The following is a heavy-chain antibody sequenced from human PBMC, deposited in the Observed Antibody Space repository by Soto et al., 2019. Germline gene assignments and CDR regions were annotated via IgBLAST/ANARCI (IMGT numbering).Heavy chain of an antibody. V-gene: IGHV5-10-1*01. CDR1: GYSLTSYW. CDR2: IDPSDSYT. J-gene: IGHJ4*02. D-gene: IGHD1-26*01. Sequence: PGESLKISCKGSGYSLTSYWISWVRQMPGKGLGWMGRIDPSDSYTNYSPSFQGHVTISADKSISTAYLQWSSLKASDTAMYYCARVEWELLGSPRFDYWGQGTLVTVSS. CDR3: ARVEWELLGSPRFDY.